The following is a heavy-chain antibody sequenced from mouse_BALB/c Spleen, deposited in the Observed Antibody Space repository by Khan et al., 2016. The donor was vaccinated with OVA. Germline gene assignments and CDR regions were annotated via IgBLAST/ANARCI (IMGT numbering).Heavy chain of an antibody. CDR3: ARGDGYYVYFDY. V-gene: IGHV1-81*01. CDR1: GYTFTYYV. Sequence: QVQLQQSGPELVKPGASVKMSCKASGYTFTYYVITWVKQRTGQGLEWIGEIYPGSDNAYYTERFKGKATLTADNSSNTTHMQLSSLTSEDSAVYFCARGDGYYVYFDYWGQGTTLTVSS. CDR2: IYPGSDNA. J-gene: IGHJ2*01. D-gene: IGHD2-3*01.